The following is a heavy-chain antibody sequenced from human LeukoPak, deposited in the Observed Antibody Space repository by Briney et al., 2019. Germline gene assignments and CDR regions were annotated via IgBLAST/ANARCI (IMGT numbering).Heavy chain of an antibody. V-gene: IGHV3-21*01. CDR3: ARDLYGDYSFDH. Sequence: AGGSLRLSSAASGFTFCTQSMSWGRQAPGMGLEWVSSISSSSYIYYADSVKGRFTISRDNAKNSLYLQMNSLRAEDTAVYYCARDLYGDYSFDHGGQGALVTVSS. J-gene: IGHJ4*02. D-gene: IGHD4-17*01. CDR2: ISSSSYI. CDR1: GFTFCTQS.